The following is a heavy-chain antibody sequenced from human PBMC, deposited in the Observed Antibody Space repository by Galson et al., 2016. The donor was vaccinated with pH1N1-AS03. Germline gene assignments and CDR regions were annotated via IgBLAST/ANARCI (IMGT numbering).Heavy chain of an antibody. CDR2: VYHGGSK. CDR1: GSSVISGYY. J-gene: IGHJ4*02. Sequence: TLSLTCGVSGSSVISGYYWGWIRQPPGKGLEWIGGVYHGGSKYYSPSLKSRVTISLDTSNNQVSLNLNTVTAADTAVYFCVRDNIPAGASDYWGPGTLVTVSS. D-gene: IGHD6-19*01. V-gene: IGHV4-38-2*02. CDR3: VRDNIPAGASDY.